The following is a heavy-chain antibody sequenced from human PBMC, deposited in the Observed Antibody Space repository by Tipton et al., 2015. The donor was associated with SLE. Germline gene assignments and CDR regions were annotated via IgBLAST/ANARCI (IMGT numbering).Heavy chain of an antibody. CDR2: VYYSGST. CDR1: GFSFSSYY. J-gene: IGHJ6*02. CDR3: ARHHGSGWLYGLDV. Sequence: TLSLTCTVSGFSFSSYYWSWIRQPPGKGLEWIGYVYYSGSTNYNPSLRGRVTISLDASKNQLSLKLSSVTAADTAVYYCARHHGSGWLYGLDVWGQGTTVTVSS. V-gene: IGHV4-59*08. D-gene: IGHD6-19*01.